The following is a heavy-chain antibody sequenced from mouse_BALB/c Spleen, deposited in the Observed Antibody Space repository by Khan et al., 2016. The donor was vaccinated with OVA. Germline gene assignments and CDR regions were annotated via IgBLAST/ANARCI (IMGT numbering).Heavy chain of an antibody. CDR3: ARPPYFSYTFAY. J-gene: IGHJ4*01. Sequence: QIQLVQSGPELKKPGETVKISCKASGYSFTNYGMNWVKQSPGKALKWMGWINTYTGEATYADDLEGRSAFPSETSANTAYLQINILKGEDTATYFCARPPYFSYTFAYWGQGTSVTVSS. CDR1: GYSFTNYG. CDR2: INTYTGEA. V-gene: IGHV9-3-1*01. D-gene: IGHD2-10*01.